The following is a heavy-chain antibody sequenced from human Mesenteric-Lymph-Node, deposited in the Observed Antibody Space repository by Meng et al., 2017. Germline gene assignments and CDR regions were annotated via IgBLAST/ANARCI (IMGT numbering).Heavy chain of an antibody. CDR2: FSGGSGAT. J-gene: IGHJ3*02. CDR3: AKADGGSSGNDALDI. CDR1: GFTFINYA. V-gene: IGHV3-23*01. Sequence: GESLKISCAASGFTFINYAMNWVRQAPGKGLEWVSGFSGGSGATYYADSLKGRFTISRDNSKNTLYLQMNSLRAEDTAVYYCAKADGGSSGNDALDIWAQGTMVTVSS. D-gene: IGHD1-26*01.